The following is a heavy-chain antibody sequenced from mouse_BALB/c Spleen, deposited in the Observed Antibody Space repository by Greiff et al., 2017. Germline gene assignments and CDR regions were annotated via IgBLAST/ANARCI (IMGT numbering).Heavy chain of an antibody. CDR3: ARDYGYGFDY. V-gene: IGHV5-17*02. CDR2: ISSGSSTI. Sequence: EVQGVESGGGLVQPGGSRKLSCAASGFTFSSFGMHWVRQAPEKGLEWVAYISSGSSTIYYADTVKGRFTISRDNPKNTLFLQMISLRSEDTAMYYCARDYGYGFDYWGQGTTLTVSS. CDR1: GFTFSSFG. J-gene: IGHJ2*01. D-gene: IGHD2-2*01.